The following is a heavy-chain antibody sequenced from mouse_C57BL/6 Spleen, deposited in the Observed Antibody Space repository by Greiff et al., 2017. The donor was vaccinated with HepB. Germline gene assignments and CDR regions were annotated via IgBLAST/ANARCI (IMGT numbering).Heavy chain of an antibody. CDR3: ARDGGLDYYGSGYFDY. J-gene: IGHJ2*01. CDR1: GFTFSDYY. D-gene: IGHD1-1*01. Sequence: EVHLVESEGGLVQPGSSMKLSCTASGFTFSDYYMAWVRQVPEKGLEWVANINYDGSSTYYLDSLKSRFIISRDNAKNILYLQMSSLKSEDTATYYCARDGGLDYYGSGYFDYWGQGTTLTVSS. CDR2: INYDGSST. V-gene: IGHV5-16*01.